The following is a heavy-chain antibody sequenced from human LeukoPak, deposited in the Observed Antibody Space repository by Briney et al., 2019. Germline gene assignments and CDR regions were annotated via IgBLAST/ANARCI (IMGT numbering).Heavy chain of an antibody. CDR3: ARADYTKRWQLGKAFDI. CDR2: IYTSGST. V-gene: IGHV4-61*02. Sequence: SETLSLTCTVSGGSISSGSYYWSWIRQPAGKGLEWIGRIYTSGSTNYNPSLKSRVTISVDTSKNQFSLKLSSVTAADTAVYYCARADYTKRWQLGKAFDIWGQGTMVTVSS. D-gene: IGHD5-24*01. CDR1: GGSISSGSYY. J-gene: IGHJ3*02.